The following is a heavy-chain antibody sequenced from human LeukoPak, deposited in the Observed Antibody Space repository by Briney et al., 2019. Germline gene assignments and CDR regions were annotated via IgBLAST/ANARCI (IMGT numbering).Heavy chain of an antibody. J-gene: IGHJ4*02. CDR3: ARHYYKSSWFDY. D-gene: IGHD6-13*01. CDR2: IYPADSDI. V-gene: IGHV5-51*01. Sequence: GESLMISCEGSGYEFAIYWIGWVRQMPGKGLEWMGIIYPADSDIIYSPSFEGQVTISADKSIRTAYLQWSSLNASDTAVYYCARHYYKSSWFDYWGQGTLVTVSS. CDR1: GYEFAIYW.